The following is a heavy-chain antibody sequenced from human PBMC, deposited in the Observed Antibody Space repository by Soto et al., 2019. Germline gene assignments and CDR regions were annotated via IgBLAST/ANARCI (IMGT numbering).Heavy chain of an antibody. CDR2: ISYDGNNK. CDR1: GFTFSIYG. J-gene: IGHJ4*02. Sequence: GGSLRLSCAASGFTFSIYGMQWVRHAPGKGLEWVAVISYDGNNKYYADSVKGRFTISRDNSKNTLYLQMNSLRAEDTAVYYCAKAGFGSSSLFDYWGQGTLVTVSS. D-gene: IGHD6-6*01. CDR3: AKAGFGSSSLFDY. V-gene: IGHV3-30*18.